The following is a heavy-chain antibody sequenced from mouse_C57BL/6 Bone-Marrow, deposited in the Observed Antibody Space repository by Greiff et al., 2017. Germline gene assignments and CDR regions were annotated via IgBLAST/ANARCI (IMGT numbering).Heavy chain of an antibody. J-gene: IGHJ2*01. V-gene: IGHV14-4*01. CDR2: IDPENGDT. CDR3: KRNSFDY. CDR1: GFNIKDDY. Sequence: EVKLQESGAELVRPGASVKLSCTASGFNIKDDYMHWVKQRPEQGLEWIGWIDPENGDTEYASKFQGKATITADTSSNTAYLQLSSLTSEDTAVYYCKRNSFDYWGQGTTLTVSS.